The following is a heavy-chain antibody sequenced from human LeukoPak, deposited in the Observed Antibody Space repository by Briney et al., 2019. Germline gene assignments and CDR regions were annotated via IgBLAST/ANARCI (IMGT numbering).Heavy chain of an antibody. CDR3: ARDRNLYYFDY. CDR1: GGSISSYY. Sequence: SETLSLTCTVSGGSISSYYWSWIRQPPGKGLEWIGYIYYSGSTNYNPSLKSRVTISVDTSKNQFSLKLSSVTAADTAVYYCARDRNLYYFDYWGQGILVTVSS. V-gene: IGHV4-59*12. CDR2: IYYSGST. J-gene: IGHJ4*02. D-gene: IGHD1-14*01.